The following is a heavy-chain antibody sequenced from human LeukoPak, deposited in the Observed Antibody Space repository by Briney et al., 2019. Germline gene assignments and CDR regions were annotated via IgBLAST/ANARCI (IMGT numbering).Heavy chain of an antibody. CDR1: GFTFSSYS. CDR2: ISSSGSTI. V-gene: IGHV3-48*04. Sequence: AGGSLRLSCAASGFTFSSYSTNWVRQAPGKGLEWVSYISSSGSTIYYADSVKGRFTISRDNAKNSLYLQMNSLRAEDTAVFYCARLPAYCSSTSCYVDYWGQGTLVTVSS. D-gene: IGHD2-2*01. J-gene: IGHJ4*02. CDR3: ARLPAYCSSTSCYVDY.